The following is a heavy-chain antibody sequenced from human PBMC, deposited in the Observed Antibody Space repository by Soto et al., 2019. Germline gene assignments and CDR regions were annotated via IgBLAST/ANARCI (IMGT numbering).Heavy chain of an antibody. J-gene: IGHJ6*02. V-gene: IGHV2-70*11. Sequence: SGPTGEPTQTLTLTCTFSGFSLSTNGMCVNWIRQPPGKALEWLARIDWDDDKYYSTSLKPRLTISQDTSKNQVVLTMTNMDPVDTATYYCARMRGVGATYHYYGLDVWGQGTTVTVSS. CDR2: IDWDDDK. D-gene: IGHD1-26*01. CDR1: GFSLSTNGMC. CDR3: ARMRGVGATYHYYGLDV.